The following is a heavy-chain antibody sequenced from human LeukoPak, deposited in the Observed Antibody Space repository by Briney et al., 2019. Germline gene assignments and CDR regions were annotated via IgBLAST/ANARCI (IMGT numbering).Heavy chain of an antibody. D-gene: IGHD1-26*01. J-gene: IGHJ4*02. CDR3: ARVFSGSYVDY. CDR2: IYSGGGT. Sequence: GGSLRLSCAASGFTVSSNYMSWVRQAQGQGLEWVSVIYSGGGTYYADSVKGRFTFSRDNSKNTLYLQMNSLRAEDTAVYYCARVFSGSYVDYWGQGTLVTVSS. CDR1: GFTVSSNY. V-gene: IGHV3-66*02.